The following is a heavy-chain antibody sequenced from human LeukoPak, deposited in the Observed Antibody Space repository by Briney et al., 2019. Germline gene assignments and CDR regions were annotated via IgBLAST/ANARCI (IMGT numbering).Heavy chain of an antibody. Sequence: GGSLRLSCAASGFSFSSYAMSWVRRAPGKGLEWVSSVSSIGISSYYADSVKGRFTISRDNSQNTLYLQMNSLRAEDTAIYYCAKDMGSRATNLDYWGQGTLVTVSS. CDR2: VSSIGISS. D-gene: IGHD1-26*01. CDR1: GFSFSSYA. CDR3: AKDMGSRATNLDY. V-gene: IGHV3-23*01. J-gene: IGHJ4*02.